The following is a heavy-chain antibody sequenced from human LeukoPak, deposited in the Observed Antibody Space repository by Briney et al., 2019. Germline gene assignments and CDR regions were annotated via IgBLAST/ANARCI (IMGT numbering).Heavy chain of an antibody. V-gene: IGHV3-48*04. CDR2: ISSSSSTI. CDR3: AKGVVAGRHAFDI. D-gene: IGHD2-15*01. J-gene: IGHJ3*02. Sequence: GGSLRLSCAASGFTFSSHSMNWVRQAPGKGLEWVSYISSSSSTIYYADSVKGRFTISRDNAKNSLFLQMNSLRAEDTAVYYCAKGVVAGRHAFDIWGQGTMVTVSS. CDR1: GFTFSSHS.